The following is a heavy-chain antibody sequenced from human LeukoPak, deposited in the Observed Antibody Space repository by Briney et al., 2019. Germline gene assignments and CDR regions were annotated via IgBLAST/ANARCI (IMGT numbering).Heavy chain of an antibody. V-gene: IGHV4-61*02. D-gene: IGHD3/OR15-3a*01. J-gene: IGHJ5*02. Sequence: SETLSLTCTVSGGSISGGSYYWSWIRQPAGKGLEWIGRIYTSGSTNYNPSLKSRVTISVDTSKNQFSLKLSSVTAADTAVYYCAREDFQNWFDPWGQGTLVTVSS. CDR3: AREDFQNWFDP. CDR1: GGSISGGSYY. CDR2: IYTSGST.